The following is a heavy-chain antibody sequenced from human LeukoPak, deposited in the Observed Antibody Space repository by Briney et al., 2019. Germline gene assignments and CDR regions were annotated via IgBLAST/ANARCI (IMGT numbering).Heavy chain of an antibody. CDR1: GFTFSSYA. Sequence: GGSLRLSCAASGFTFSSYAMSWVRQAPGKGLEWVSAISGSGGSTYYADSVKGRFTISRDNAKNSLYLQMNSLRAEDTAVYYCARLSGWYSDFDYWGQGTLVTVSS. V-gene: IGHV3-23*01. CDR2: ISGSGGST. J-gene: IGHJ4*02. D-gene: IGHD6-19*01. CDR3: ARLSGWYSDFDY.